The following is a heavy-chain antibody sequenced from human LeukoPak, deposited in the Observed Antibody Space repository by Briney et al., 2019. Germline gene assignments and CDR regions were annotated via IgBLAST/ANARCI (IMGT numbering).Heavy chain of an antibody. CDR1: GASINSNY. D-gene: IGHD3-3*01. Sequence: SETLSLTCTVSGASINSNYWSWIRQPPGKGLEWIGYIYYNGDTNYSPSLKSRVTISVDTSKNQFSLKLSSVTAADTAVYYCARKPDYDFYWFDPWGQGTLVTVSS. CDR3: ARKPDYDFYWFDP. J-gene: IGHJ5*02. V-gene: IGHV4-59*01. CDR2: IYYNGDT.